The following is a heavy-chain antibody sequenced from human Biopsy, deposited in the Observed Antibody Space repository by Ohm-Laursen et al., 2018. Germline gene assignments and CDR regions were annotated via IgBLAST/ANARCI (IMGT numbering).Heavy chain of an antibody. Sequence: GSLRLSCTASGFTLSYYSTTWVRQAPGKGLEWVSSIRSGGDYMFYADSVKGRFTISRDNAKNSLYLQMNSLRAEDTAVYYCARDQRGPSLLEAKLTPNYFDYWGRGSLVTVSS. CDR2: IRSGGDYM. CDR1: GFTLSYYS. CDR3: ARDQRGPSLLEAKLTPNYFDY. D-gene: IGHD1-1*01. J-gene: IGHJ4*02. V-gene: IGHV3-21*01.